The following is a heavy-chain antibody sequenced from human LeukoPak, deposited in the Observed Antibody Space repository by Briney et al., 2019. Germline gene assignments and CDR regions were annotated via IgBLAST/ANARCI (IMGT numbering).Heavy chain of an antibody. D-gene: IGHD3-10*01. CDR3: ARVGFAEATFAFDI. Sequence: SETLSLTCTDSGGSVTSGGHYWSWIRQYPGRGLDWLGNIYHSGSTYYNPSLKSRVTISVDTSTNQFSLKLSSVSATDTAVYYCARVGFAEATFAFDIWGQGTLVTVSS. CDR1: GGSVTSGGHY. J-gene: IGHJ3*02. CDR2: IYHSGST. V-gene: IGHV4-31*03.